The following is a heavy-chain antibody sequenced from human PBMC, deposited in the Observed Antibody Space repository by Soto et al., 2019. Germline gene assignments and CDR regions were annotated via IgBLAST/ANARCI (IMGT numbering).Heavy chain of an antibody. CDR1: GYTFTSYG. CDR2: VSAYNGER. D-gene: IGHD6-6*01. Sequence: QVPLVQSGAEVKKPGASVKVSCNASGYTFTSYGINWVRQAPGQGLEWLGWVSAYNGERRYAQRVQARVIMTTDTSTTTAYMELRSLRSDDTAVYYCSRGTSIPASGDYWGQGTLVTVSS. CDR3: SRGTSIPASGDY. V-gene: IGHV1-18*01. J-gene: IGHJ4*01.